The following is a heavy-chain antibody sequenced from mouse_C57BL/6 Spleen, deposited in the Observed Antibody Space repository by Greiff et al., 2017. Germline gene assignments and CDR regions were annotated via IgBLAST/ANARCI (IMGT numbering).Heavy chain of an antibody. Sequence: EVKLVESEGGLVQPGSSMKLSCTASGFTFSDYYMAWVRQVPEKGLEWVANINYDGSSTYYLDSLKSRFIISRDNAKNILYLQMSSLKSEDTATYYCARSGYGKGTYWYFDGWGTGTTVTVSS. CDR2: INYDGSST. CDR3: ARSGYGKGTYWYFDG. V-gene: IGHV5-16*01. CDR1: GFTFSDYY. J-gene: IGHJ1*03. D-gene: IGHD2-1*01.